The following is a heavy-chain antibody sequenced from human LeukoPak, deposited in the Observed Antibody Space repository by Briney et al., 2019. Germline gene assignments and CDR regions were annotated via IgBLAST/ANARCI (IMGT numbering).Heavy chain of an antibody. J-gene: IGHJ3*02. V-gene: IGHV4-31*03. Sequence: PSQTLSLTCTVSGGSISSGGYYWSWIRQHPGQGLEWIVYIYYSGSTYYNPSLKSRVTISVDTSKNQFSLKLSSVTAADTAVYYCASSDAYYDFWSGTRPDAFDIWGQGTMVTVSS. D-gene: IGHD3-3*01. CDR1: GGSISSGGYY. CDR2: IYYSGST. CDR3: ASSDAYYDFWSGTRPDAFDI.